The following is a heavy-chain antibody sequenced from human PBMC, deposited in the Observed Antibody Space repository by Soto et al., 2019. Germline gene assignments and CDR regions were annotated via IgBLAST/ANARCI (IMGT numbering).Heavy chain of an antibody. CDR2: ICSGGTT. CDR1: GFTVSSTNY. CDR3: HGYGY. Sequence: EVQLVESGGGLIQPGGSLRLSCVVSGFTVSSTNYMSWVRQAPGKGLECVSVICSGGTTFYAASVKGRFTISRDNSKNTLYLQMNSLRAEDTAVYYCHGYGYWGQGTLVTVAS. J-gene: IGHJ4*02. D-gene: IGHD5-12*01. V-gene: IGHV3-53*01.